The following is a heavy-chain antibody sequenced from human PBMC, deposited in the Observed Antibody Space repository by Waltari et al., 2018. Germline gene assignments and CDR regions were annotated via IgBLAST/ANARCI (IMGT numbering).Heavy chain of an antibody. Sequence: QVQLVQSGAEVKKPGSSVKVSCKASGGTFSSYTISWVRQAPGQGLEWMGRIIPILGIANYAQKFQGRVTITADKSTSTAYMELSSLRSEDTAVYYCASEQWLARGQGMDVWGQGTTVTVSS. J-gene: IGHJ6*02. V-gene: IGHV1-69*02. D-gene: IGHD6-19*01. CDR3: ASEQWLARGQGMDV. CDR1: GGTFSSYT. CDR2: IIPILGIA.